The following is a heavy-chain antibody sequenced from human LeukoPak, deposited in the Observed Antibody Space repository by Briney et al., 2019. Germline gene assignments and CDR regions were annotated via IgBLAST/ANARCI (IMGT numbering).Heavy chain of an antibody. CDR1: GFTFTSSA. D-gene: IGHD6-19*01. CDR3: ARDRSRRYSSGLGR. V-gene: IGHV1-58*02. CDR2: IVVGSGNT. J-gene: IGHJ4*02. Sequence: GTSVKVSCKASGFTFTSSAMQWVRQARGQRLEWIGWIVVGSGNTNYAQKFQERVTITRDMPTSTAYMELSSLRSEDTAVYYCARDRSRRYSSGLGRWGQGTLVTVSS.